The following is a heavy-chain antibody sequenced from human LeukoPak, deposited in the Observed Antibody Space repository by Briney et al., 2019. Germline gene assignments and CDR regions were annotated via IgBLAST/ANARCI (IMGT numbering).Heavy chain of an antibody. CDR1: GGSITSSSYF. V-gene: IGHV4-39*01. CDR3: ARGRSISWSSFDY. CDR2: VFYSGST. J-gene: IGHJ4*02. Sequence: SETLPLTRTVSGGSITSSSYFWGWIRQPPGKGLEWIGSVFYSGSTYYNPSLKSRVTISVDTSNNQFSLKLSSVTAADTAVYYCARGRSISWSSFDYWGQGTLVTVSS. D-gene: IGHD6-13*01.